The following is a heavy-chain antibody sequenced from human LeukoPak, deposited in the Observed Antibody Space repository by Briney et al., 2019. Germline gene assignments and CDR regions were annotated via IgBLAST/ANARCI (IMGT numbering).Heavy chain of an antibody. CDR3: ASTYDFWSGPFDY. D-gene: IGHD3-3*01. V-gene: IGHV4-59*01. J-gene: IGHJ4*02. CDR2: IYYSGST. CDR1: GGSISSYY. Sequence: SETLSLTCTVSGGSISSYYWSWIRQPPGKGLEWIGYIYYSGSTNYNPSLKSRVTISVDTSKNQFSLKLSSVTAADTAVYYCASTYDFWSGPFDYWGQGTLVTVSS.